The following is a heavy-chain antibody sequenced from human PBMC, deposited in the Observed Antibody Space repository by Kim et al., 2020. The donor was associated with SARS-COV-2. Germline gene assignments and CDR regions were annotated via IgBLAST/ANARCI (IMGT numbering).Heavy chain of an antibody. J-gene: IGHJ4*01. V-gene: IGHV1-3*01. CDR2: INAGNGNT. CDR3: ARFGGRSQMDEPTILDY. CDR1: GYTFTSYA. D-gene: IGHD3-16*01. Sequence: ASLKVSCKASGYTFTSYAMHWVRQAPGQRLEWLGWINAGNGNTKYSQKFPGRVTITRDTSASTAYMELSSLRSENTAVYYCARFGGRSQMDEPTILDYCG.